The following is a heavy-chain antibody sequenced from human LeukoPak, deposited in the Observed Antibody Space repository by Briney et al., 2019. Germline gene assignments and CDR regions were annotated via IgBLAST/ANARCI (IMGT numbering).Heavy chain of an antibody. CDR2: IYYIGST. CDR3: ARVPGGGTAAN. V-gene: IGHV4-61*01. Sequence: SETLSLTRTVSGGSVSSGSYYWSWIRQPPGKGLEWIGYIYYIGSTNYNPSLKSRVTISVDTSKNQFSLKLTSVTAADTAVYYCARVPGGGTAANWGQGTMVTVSS. D-gene: IGHD1-7*01. CDR1: GGSVSSGSYY. J-gene: IGHJ3*01.